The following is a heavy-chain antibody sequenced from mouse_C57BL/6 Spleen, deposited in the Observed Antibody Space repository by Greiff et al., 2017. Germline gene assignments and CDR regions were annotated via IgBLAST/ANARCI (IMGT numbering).Heavy chain of an antibody. J-gene: IGHJ4*01. Sequence: VQLQQSGTELVKPGASVKLSCKASGYTFTSYWMHWVKQRPGQGLEWIGNINPSNGGTNYNEKFKSKATLTVDKSSSTAYMQLSSLTSEDSAVYYCARLDYGSGYYYAMDYWGQGTSVTVSS. CDR3: ARLDYGSGYYYAMDY. D-gene: IGHD1-2*01. CDR1: GYTFTSYW. CDR2: INPSNGGT. V-gene: IGHV1-53*01.